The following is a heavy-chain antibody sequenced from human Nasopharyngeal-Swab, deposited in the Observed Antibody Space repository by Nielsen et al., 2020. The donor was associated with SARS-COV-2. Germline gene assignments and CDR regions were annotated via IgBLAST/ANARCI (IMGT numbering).Heavy chain of an antibody. CDR2: IYWNSDNV. V-gene: IGHV3-9*01. Sequence: WIRQPPGKGLEWVSGIYWNSDNVAYADSVRGRFSISGDNAKRSLYLHMSSLRAEDTAFYFCAKDMGAGYSSSCFDYWGQGTLVTVSS. D-gene: IGHD6-13*01. J-gene: IGHJ4*02. CDR3: AKDMGAGYSSSCFDY.